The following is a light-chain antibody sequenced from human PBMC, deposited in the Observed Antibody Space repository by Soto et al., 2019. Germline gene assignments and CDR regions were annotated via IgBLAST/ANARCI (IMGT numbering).Light chain of an antibody. CDR2: KAS. Sequence: DIQMTQSPSTLSASVGDRVIITCRASQSISSWLAWYQQKPGKAPNLLIYKASALKSGVPSRFRGNGSGTEFPPTISSLHPDDFATYYCQQYDNGSWTFGQGPKVEIK. CDR3: QQYDNGSWT. CDR1: QSISSW. J-gene: IGKJ1*01. V-gene: IGKV1-5*03.